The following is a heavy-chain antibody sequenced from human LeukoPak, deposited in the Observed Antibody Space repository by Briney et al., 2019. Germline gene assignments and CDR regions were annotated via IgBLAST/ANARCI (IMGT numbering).Heavy chain of an antibody. Sequence: GGSLRLSCAASGFTFSSYAMSWVRQAPGKGLEWVSAISGGGGSTYYADSVKGRFTISRDNSKNTLYLQMNSLRAEDTAVYYCAKVVPYYDFWSGSPTTKGMDVWGQGTTVTVSS. V-gene: IGHV3-23*01. CDR3: AKVVPYYDFWSGSPTTKGMDV. D-gene: IGHD3-3*01. CDR2: ISGGGGST. CDR1: GFTFSSYA. J-gene: IGHJ6*02.